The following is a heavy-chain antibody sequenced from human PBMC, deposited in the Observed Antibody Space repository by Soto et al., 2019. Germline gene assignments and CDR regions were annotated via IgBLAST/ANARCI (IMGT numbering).Heavy chain of an antibody. D-gene: IGHD5-18*01. CDR1: GYTFTSYY. Sequence: GASVKVSCKSSGYTFTSYYMHWVRQAPGQGLEWMGIINPSGGSTSYAQKFQGRVTMTRDTSTSTVYMELSGLRSEDTAVYYCARENVDTARNHYGMDVWGQGTTVTVSS. CDR2: INPSGGST. V-gene: IGHV1-46*01. J-gene: IGHJ6*02. CDR3: ARENVDTARNHYGMDV.